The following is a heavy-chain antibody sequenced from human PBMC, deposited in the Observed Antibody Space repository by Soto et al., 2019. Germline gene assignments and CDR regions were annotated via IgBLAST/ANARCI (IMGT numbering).Heavy chain of an antibody. D-gene: IGHD3-3*01. J-gene: IGHJ6*03. V-gene: IGHV1-8*01. CDR1: GYTFTSCD. CDR3: ARANRFLEWLLYRGYYYYYYMDV. Sequence: ASVKVSCKASGYTFTSCDINWVRQATGQGLEGMGGMNPNSGNTGYAQKFQGRVTMTRNTSISTAYMELSSLRSEDTAVYYCARANRFLEWLLYRGYYYYYYMDVWGKGPTVTVS. CDR2: MNPNSGNT.